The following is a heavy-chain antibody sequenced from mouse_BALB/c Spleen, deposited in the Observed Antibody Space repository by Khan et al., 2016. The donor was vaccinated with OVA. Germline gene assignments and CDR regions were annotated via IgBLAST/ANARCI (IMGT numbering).Heavy chain of an antibody. V-gene: IGHV1S29*02. J-gene: IGHJ4*01. CDR3: ARSRYWSMEY. D-gene: IGHD1-1*01. Sequence: VQLQQSGPELVKPGASVKISCKASGYTFTDYNIHWVKQSHGKGLEWIGYIYPYDGCTGYIQTFKSKATLTVDNSSSTAYMELSSLTAEDSTVYYCARSRYWSMEYWGQGTSVTVSS. CDR1: GYTFTDYN. CDR2: IYPYDGCT.